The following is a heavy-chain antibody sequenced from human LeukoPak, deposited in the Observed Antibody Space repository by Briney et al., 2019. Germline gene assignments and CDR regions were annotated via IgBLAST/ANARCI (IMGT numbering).Heavy chain of an antibody. J-gene: IGHJ3*02. CDR3: VKGGQWLAKAAFDI. V-gene: IGHV3-64D*06. CDR2: ISSNGGST. D-gene: IGHD6-19*01. Sequence: PGGSLRLSCSASGFTFSSFAIHWVRQAPGKGLEYLSVISSNGGSTFYADSVRGRFTISRDNSKNTLYIQMSSLRPEDTAVYYCVKGGQWLAKAAFDIWGQGTMVTVSS. CDR1: GFTFSSFA.